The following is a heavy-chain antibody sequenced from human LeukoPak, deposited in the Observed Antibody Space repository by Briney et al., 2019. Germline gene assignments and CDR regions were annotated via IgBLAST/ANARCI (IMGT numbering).Heavy chain of an antibody. Sequence: PGGSLRLSCAASRFTFSSYWMHWVRQAPGKGLVWVSRINSDGSSTSYADSVKGRFTISRDNAKNTLYLQMNSLRAEDTAVYYCARETGKRGMDVWGQGTTVTVSS. CDR2: INSDGSST. D-gene: IGHD1-1*01. V-gene: IGHV3-74*01. J-gene: IGHJ6*02. CDR3: ARETGKRGMDV. CDR1: RFTFSSYW.